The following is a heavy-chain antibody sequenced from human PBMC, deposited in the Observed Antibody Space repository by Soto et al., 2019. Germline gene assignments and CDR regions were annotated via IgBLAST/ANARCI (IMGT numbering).Heavy chain of an antibody. J-gene: IGHJ4*02. V-gene: IGHV3-66*01. CDR1: GFTVSSNY. D-gene: IGHD2-15*01. CDR2: IYSGGST. Sequence: EVQLVESGGGLVQPGGSLRLSCAASGFTVSSNYMSWVRQAPGKGLEWVSVIYSGGSTYYADSVKGRFTISRDNSKNTLYLQMNSLRAEDTAVYYCASAHKYCSGGSCYSIDYWGQGTLVTVSS. CDR3: ASAHKYCSGGSCYSIDY.